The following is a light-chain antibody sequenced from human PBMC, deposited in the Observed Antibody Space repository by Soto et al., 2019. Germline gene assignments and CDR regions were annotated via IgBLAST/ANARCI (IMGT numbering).Light chain of an antibody. Sequence: DIQMTQSPSSLPASVGDRVNITCRTTQRIDNYLNWYQQKPGKAPNLLIFAASSLQSGVPSRFSGRGSGTDFTLTISSLQPEDFATYYCQQSYTSPPTFGGGTKVEMK. CDR3: QQSYTSPPT. CDR2: AAS. V-gene: IGKV1-39*01. CDR1: QRIDNY. J-gene: IGKJ4*01.